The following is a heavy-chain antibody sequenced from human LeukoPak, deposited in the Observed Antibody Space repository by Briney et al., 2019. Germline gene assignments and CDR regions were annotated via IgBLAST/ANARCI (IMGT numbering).Heavy chain of an antibody. V-gene: IGHV4-61*01. J-gene: IGHJ3*02. CDR3: ARDFTGSYFAFDI. D-gene: IGHD1-26*01. CDR1: GGSVSSDYFY. CDR2: ISYSGNT. Sequence: SETLSLSCTVSGGSVSSDYFYWIWIRQPPGKGLEWIGYISYSGNTNYNPSLKSRVTISVDTSKNQFSLKLSSVTAADTAIYYCARDFTGSYFAFDIRGQGTTVTVSS.